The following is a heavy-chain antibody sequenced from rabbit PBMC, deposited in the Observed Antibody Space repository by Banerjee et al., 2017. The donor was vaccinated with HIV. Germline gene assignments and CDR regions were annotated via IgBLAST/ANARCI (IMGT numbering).Heavy chain of an antibody. Sequence: QSLEESGGDLVKPGASLTLTCTASGFSLNIYEMCWVRQAPGKGLEWIGCIYAGSSGNTWYASWAKGRFTISKTSSTTVTLQMTSLTAADTATYFCARDRDTGTVYYFDLWGSGTLVTVS. CDR2: IYAGSSGNT. D-gene: IGHD7-1*01. CDR3: ARDRDTGTVYYFDL. V-gene: IGHV1S40*01. J-gene: IGHJ6*01. CDR1: GFSLNIYE.